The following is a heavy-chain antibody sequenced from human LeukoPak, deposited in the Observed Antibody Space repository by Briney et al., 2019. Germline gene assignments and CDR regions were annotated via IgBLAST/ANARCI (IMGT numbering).Heavy chain of an antibody. D-gene: IGHD3-10*02. Sequence: ASVKVSCKASGYTFTGYYMHWVRQAPGQGLEWVGWINPNSGDTNYAQKFQGRVTMTRDTSISTAYMELSRLRSDDTAVYYCARSSLFGQLFADYWGQGTLVTVCS. CDR1: GYTFTGYY. CDR2: INPNSGDT. V-gene: IGHV1-2*02. J-gene: IGHJ4*02. CDR3: ARSSLFGQLFADY.